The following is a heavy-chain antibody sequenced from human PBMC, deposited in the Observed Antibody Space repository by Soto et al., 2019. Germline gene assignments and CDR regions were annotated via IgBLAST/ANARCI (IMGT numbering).Heavy chain of an antibody. Sequence: VQLVESGGGVVQPGRSLRLSCAASGFTFDIYAMHWVRQAPGKGLEWVSSISWNSGTRGYADSVKGRFTISRDNAKNSLYLQMDSLRTEDTAFYYCAKELGGYSYGYELDHWGQGTLVAVSS. CDR3: AKELGGYSYGYELDH. D-gene: IGHD5-18*01. CDR1: GFTFDIYA. J-gene: IGHJ4*02. V-gene: IGHV3-9*01. CDR2: ISWNSGTR.